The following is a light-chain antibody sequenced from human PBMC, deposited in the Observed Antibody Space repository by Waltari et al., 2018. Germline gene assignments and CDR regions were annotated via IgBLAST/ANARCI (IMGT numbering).Light chain of an antibody. J-gene: IGKJ1*01. CDR3: QQRSNWPPT. V-gene: IGKV3-11*01. CDR1: QSVSSS. CDR2: DVS. Sequence: EIVLTQSPATLSLSPGERVTLSCRASQSVSSSLAWYHKKPGQAPRLLFHDVSNRATGIPARFSVSGSGTDFALTISSLEAEDFAVYYCQQRSNWPPTFGQGTKVEIK.